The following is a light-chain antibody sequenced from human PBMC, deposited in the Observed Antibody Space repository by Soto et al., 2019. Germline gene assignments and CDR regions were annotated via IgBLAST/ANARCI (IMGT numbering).Light chain of an antibody. CDR1: QSVSSSY. CDR3: QQYGSSPFT. Sequence: EIVLTQSPGTLSLSPGERATLSCRASQSVSSSYLAWYQQKPGQAPRLLIYGASIRATGIPDRFSGSGSGTDFTLTINRLEPEDFAVYSCQQYGSSPFTFGPGTKVDIK. J-gene: IGKJ3*01. V-gene: IGKV3-20*01. CDR2: GAS.